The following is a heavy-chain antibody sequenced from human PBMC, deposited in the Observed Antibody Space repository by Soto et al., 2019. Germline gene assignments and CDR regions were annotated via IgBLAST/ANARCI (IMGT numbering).Heavy chain of an antibody. Sequence: QVQLQESGPGLVKPSETLSLSCTVSGGSISSYYWSWFRQSPGKRMEWIGYVHHSWGSSYNPSLQSRVAISLDTSKIQFPLKVTSVTATDTAVYSCARQGFGPLHGLVDVWCQGTTVTVSS. CDR1: GGSISSYY. J-gene: IGHJ6*02. CDR3: ARQGFGPLHGLVDV. D-gene: IGHD3-10*01. CDR2: VHHSWGS. V-gene: IGHV4-59*08.